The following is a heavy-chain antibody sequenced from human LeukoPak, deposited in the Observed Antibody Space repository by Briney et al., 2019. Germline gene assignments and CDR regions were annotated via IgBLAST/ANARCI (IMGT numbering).Heavy chain of an antibody. Sequence: SVKVSCKASGGTFSSYAISWVRQAPGQGLEWMGGIIPIFGTANYAQKFHGRVTITTDESTSTAYMELSSLRSEDTAVYYCARSVIGPAVDPYYYYYMDVWGKGTTVTVSS. CDR1: GGTFSSYA. CDR3: ARSVIGPAVDPYYYYYMDV. D-gene: IGHD2/OR15-2a*01. J-gene: IGHJ6*03. V-gene: IGHV1-69*05. CDR2: IIPIFGTA.